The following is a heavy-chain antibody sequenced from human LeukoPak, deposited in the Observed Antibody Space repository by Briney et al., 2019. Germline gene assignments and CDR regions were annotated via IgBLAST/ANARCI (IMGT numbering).Heavy chain of an antibody. V-gene: IGHV3-23*01. J-gene: IGHJ4*02. CDR3: AKNGSPWLGSTPVDY. CDR1: GFTFSSYA. Sequence: GGSLRLSCAASGFTFSSYAMSWVRQAPGKGLEWVSAISGSGGSTYYADSVQGRFTISRDNSKNTLYLQMNSLRAEDTALYYCAKNGSPWLGSTPVDYWGQGTLVTVSS. CDR2: ISGSGGST. D-gene: IGHD6-19*01.